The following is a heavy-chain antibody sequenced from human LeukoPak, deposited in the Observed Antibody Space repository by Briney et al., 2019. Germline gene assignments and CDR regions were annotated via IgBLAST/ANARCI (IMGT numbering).Heavy chain of an antibody. D-gene: IGHD2-15*01. V-gene: IGHV4-59*08. CDR1: GGSISNYY. CDR2: IYYSGST. CDR3: AKGFLVVAARENWFDP. Sequence: SETLSLTCTVSGGSISNYYWSWIRQPPGKGLEWIGYIYYSGSTNYNPSLKSRVTISVDTSKNQFSLKLSSVTAADTAVYYCAKGFLVVAARENWFDPWGQGTLVTVSS. J-gene: IGHJ5*02.